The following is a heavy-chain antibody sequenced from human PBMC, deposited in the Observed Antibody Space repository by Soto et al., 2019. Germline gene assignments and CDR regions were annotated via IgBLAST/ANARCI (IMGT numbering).Heavy chain of an antibody. J-gene: IGHJ6*02. CDR2: ISYDGSNK. CDR1: GFAFSSYA. V-gene: IGHV3-30-3*01. CDR3: ARARDYYGSGSYFYYYYYYGMDV. D-gene: IGHD3-10*01. Sequence: GGSLRLSCAASGFAFSSYAMHWVRQAPGKGLEWVAVISYDGSNKYYADSVKGRFTISRDNSKNTLYLQMNSLRAEDTAVYYCARARDYYGSGSYFYYYYYYGMDVWGQGTTVTVSS.